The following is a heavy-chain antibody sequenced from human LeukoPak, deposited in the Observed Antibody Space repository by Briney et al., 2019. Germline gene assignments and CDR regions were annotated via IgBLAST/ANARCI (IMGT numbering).Heavy chain of an antibody. Sequence: GGSLRLSCAASGFTFSSYSMNWVRQAPGKGLEWVSYISSSSNTIYYADSVKGRFTISRDNAKNSLYLQMNGLRAEDTAVYYCARDTVTHYYFDHWGQGTLVTVSS. CDR1: GFTFSSYS. V-gene: IGHV3-48*01. CDR3: ARDTVTHYYFDH. D-gene: IGHD4-17*01. J-gene: IGHJ4*02. CDR2: ISSSSNTI.